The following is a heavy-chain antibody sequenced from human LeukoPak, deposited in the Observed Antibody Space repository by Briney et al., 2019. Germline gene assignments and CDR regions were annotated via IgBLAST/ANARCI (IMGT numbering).Heavy chain of an antibody. CDR2: IFYDGSNK. J-gene: IGHJ4*02. Sequence: PGGSLRLSCAASGLTFRNYGMHWVRQPPGKGLEWVAIIFYDGSNKYYADSVRGRFPISRDNSKSTLYLQMNSLRAEDMALYYCATDYYDSSGIPLPPGYWGQGTLVTVSS. CDR1: GLTFRNYG. V-gene: IGHV3-30*02. D-gene: IGHD3-22*01. CDR3: ATDYYDSSGIPLPPGY.